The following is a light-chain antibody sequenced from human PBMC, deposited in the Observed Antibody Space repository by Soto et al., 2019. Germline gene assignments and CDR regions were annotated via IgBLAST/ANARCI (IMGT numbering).Light chain of an antibody. CDR3: QQYINWPPTYT. CDR1: QSVSSTF. CDR2: ATS. J-gene: IGKJ2*01. Sequence: EIVLTQSPGTLSLSPGERASLSCRASQSVSSTFLAWYQQKPGQAPRLLIYATSTRATGIPDRFSGSGSGTDFTLTISRLEPEDVAVYYCQQYINWPPTYTFGQGTKLEIK. V-gene: IGKV3-20*01.